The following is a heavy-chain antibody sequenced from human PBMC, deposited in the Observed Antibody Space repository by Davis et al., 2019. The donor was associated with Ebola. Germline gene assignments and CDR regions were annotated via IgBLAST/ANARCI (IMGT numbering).Heavy chain of an antibody. CDR1: GGSISSYY. V-gene: IGHV4-59*08. CDR2: IYYSGST. CDR3: ATHYRSSPHFDY. J-gene: IGHJ4*02. D-gene: IGHD6-6*01. Sequence: SETLSLTCTVSGGSISSYYWSWIRQPPGKGLEWIGYIYYSGSTNYNPSLKSRVTISVDTSKNQFSLKLSSVTAADTAVYYCATHYRSSPHFDYWGQGTLVTVSS.